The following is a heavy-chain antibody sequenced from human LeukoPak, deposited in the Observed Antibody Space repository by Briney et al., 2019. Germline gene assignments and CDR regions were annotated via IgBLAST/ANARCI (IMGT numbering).Heavy chain of an antibody. V-gene: IGHV4-34*01. J-gene: IGHJ1*01. CDR1: GGSFSGYY. CDR2: INHSGST. Sequence: SETLSLTCAVYGGSFSGYYWSWIRQPPGKGLEWIGEINHSGSTNYNPSLKSRVTISVDTSKNQFSLKLSSVTAADTAVYYCARGPTIYCSSTSCLRIKYFQHWGQGTLVTVSS. D-gene: IGHD2-2*01. CDR3: ARGPTIYCSSTSCLRIKYFQH.